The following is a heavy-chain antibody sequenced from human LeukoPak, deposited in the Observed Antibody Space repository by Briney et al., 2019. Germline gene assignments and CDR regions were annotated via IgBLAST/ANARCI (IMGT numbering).Heavy chain of an antibody. J-gene: IGHJ4*02. Sequence: ASVKVSCKASGYTLTSYGVTWVRQAPGQGLEWMGWISAYNGNTNYAQKLQGRVTMTTDTSTSTAYMEVRSLRSDDTAVYYCASGTYGDYAVYWGQGTLVTVSS. CDR1: GYTLTSYG. D-gene: IGHD4-17*01. CDR2: ISAYNGNT. CDR3: ASGTYGDYAVY. V-gene: IGHV1-18*01.